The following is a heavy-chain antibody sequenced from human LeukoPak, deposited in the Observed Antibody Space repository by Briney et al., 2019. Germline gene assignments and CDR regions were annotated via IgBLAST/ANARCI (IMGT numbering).Heavy chain of an antibody. CDR2: INPNSGGT. CDR1: GYTFTSYD. CDR3: ARDLTVVVPAAIGY. V-gene: IGHV1-2*02. D-gene: IGHD2-2*01. Sequence: ASVKVSCKASGYTFTSYDINWVRQATGQGLEWMGWINPNSGGTNYAQKFQGRVTMTRDTSISTAYMELSRLRSDDTAVYYCARDLTVVVPAAIGYWGQGTLVTVSS. J-gene: IGHJ4*02.